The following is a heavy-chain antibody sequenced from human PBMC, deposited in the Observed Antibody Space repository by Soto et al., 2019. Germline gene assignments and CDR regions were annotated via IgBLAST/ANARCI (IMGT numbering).Heavy chain of an antibody. D-gene: IGHD3-22*01. CDR2: IYYSGTT. Sequence: SSETLSLTCTVSRDSISSGGYYWSWIRQHSGKGLEWIGFIYYSGTTYYKESLKSRVTMSSDTSKNQFSLNLRSVTAADTAVYYCARGRGYYYDSSGYYFFDYWGQGTLVTVSS. CDR1: RDSISSGGYY. CDR3: ARGRGYYYDSSGYYFFDY. J-gene: IGHJ4*02. V-gene: IGHV4-31*03.